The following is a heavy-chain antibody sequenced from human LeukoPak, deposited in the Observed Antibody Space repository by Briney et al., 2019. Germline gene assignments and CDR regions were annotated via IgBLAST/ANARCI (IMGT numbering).Heavy chain of an antibody. V-gene: IGHV5-51*01. J-gene: IGHJ4*02. CDR3: ARLSGRVVCSAGSCYIDS. CDR2: IYPGDSDT. CDR1: GYMFTSDW. D-gene: IGHD2-15*01. Sequence: LGESLKISCKGSGYMFTSDWIGWVRQMPGKGLEWMGIIYPGDSDTRYSPSFQGQVTISADKSVNTAYLQWSSLKASDTAMYYCARLSGRVVCSAGSCYIDSWGQGTLVTVSS.